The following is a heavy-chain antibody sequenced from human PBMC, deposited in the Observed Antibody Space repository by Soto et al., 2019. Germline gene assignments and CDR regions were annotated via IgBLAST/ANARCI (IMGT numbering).Heavy chain of an antibody. CDR1: VFTFISYD. Sequence: GWSLRLSCASSVFTFISYDMHWVRQATGKGLEWVSAIGTAGDTYYPGSVKGRFTISRENAKNSLYLQMNSLRAGDTAVYYCARGQQGHFDYWGQGTLVTVSS. CDR3: ARGQQGHFDY. J-gene: IGHJ4*02. D-gene: IGHD6-13*01. CDR2: IGTAGDT. V-gene: IGHV3-13*01.